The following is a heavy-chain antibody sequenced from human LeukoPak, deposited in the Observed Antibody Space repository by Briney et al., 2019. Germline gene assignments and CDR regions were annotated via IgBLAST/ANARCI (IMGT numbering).Heavy chain of an antibody. CDR2: IWYDGSNK. J-gene: IGHJ4*02. D-gene: IGHD3-10*01. CDR3: ATRLWFGELLPDY. CDR1: GFTFSSYG. Sequence: GGSLRLSCAASGFTFSSYGMHWVRQAPGKGLEWVAVIWYDGSNKYYADSVKGRFTISRDNSKNTLYLQMNSLRAEDTAVYYCATRLWFGELLPDYWGQGTLVTVSS. V-gene: IGHV3-33*01.